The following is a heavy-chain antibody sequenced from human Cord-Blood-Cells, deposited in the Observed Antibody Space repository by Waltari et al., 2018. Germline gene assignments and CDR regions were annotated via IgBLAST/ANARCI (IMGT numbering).Heavy chain of an antibody. CDR3: ARVDWGGSGSFYAFDI. CDR1: GGSISSSNW. D-gene: IGHD3-10*01. V-gene: IGHV4-4*02. J-gene: IGHJ3*02. Sequence: QVQLQESGPGLVKPSGTLSLTCAVSGGSISSSNWWSWVRQPPGKGLEWIGEIYHSGSTNYNPSLKSRVTIAVDKAENQFALKLSSVTAADTAVYYCARVDWGGSGSFYAFDIWGQGTMVTVSS. CDR2: IYHSGST.